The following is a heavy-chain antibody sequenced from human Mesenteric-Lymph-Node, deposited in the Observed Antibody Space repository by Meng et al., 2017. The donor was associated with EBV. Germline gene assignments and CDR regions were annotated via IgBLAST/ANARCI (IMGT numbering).Heavy chain of an antibody. V-gene: IGHV4-34*12. Sequence: QVPLQQWGAGLLKPSGTLSLTCAVNGGSLSGAYVNWIRQPPGKGLEWIGEIIHGGSPSYNPSLKSRVTISIDTSKNQLSLMLSSVTAADTAVYYCARRPTGIDYWGQGTLVTVSS. CDR2: IIHGGSP. D-gene: IGHD2-8*02. CDR3: ARRPTGIDY. J-gene: IGHJ4*02. CDR1: GGSLSGAY.